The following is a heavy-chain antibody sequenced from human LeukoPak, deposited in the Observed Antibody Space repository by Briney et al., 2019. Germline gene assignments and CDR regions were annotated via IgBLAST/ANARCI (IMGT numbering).Heavy chain of an antibody. CDR2: IRYDGSNK. D-gene: IGHD5-12*01. CDR3: AKDGDIATTSPYYYYMDV. Sequence: GGSLRLSCAASGFTFSNYGMHWVRQAPGKGLEWVAFIRYDGSNKYYADSVKGRFTISRDNSKNTLYLQMNSLRAEDTAVYYCAKDGDIATTSPYYYYMDVWAKGTTVTVSS. V-gene: IGHV3-30*02. J-gene: IGHJ6*03. CDR1: GFTFSNYG.